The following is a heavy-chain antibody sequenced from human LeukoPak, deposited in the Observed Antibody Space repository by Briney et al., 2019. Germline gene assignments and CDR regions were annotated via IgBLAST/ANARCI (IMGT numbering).Heavy chain of an antibody. J-gene: IGHJ5*02. CDR1: GGSISSYY. Sequence: PSETLSLTCTVSGGSISSYYWSWLRQPPGKGLEWIGYIYYSGSTNYNPSLKSRVTISVDTSKNQFSLKLSSVTAADTAVYYCARDRSGWYHNWFDPWGQGTLVTVSS. CDR3: ARDRSGWYHNWFDP. V-gene: IGHV4-59*01. D-gene: IGHD6-19*01. CDR2: IYYSGST.